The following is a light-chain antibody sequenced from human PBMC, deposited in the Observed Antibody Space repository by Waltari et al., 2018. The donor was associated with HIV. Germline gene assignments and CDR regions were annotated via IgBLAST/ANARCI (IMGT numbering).Light chain of an antibody. CDR3: CSYAGTYTFEV. J-gene: IGLJ3*02. CDR2: GVS. Sequence: QSALTQPRSVSGSPGQSVTISCTGTSRDVGFYYFVSWYQHHPGKAPRLLIYGVSQRPSGVPDRFSGSKSGTTASLTISGLQAEDEADYYCCSYAGTYTFEVFGGGTKLTVL. CDR1: SRDVGFYYF. V-gene: IGLV2-11*01.